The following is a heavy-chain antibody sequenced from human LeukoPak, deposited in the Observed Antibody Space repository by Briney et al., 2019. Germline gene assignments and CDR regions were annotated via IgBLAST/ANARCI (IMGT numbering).Heavy chain of an antibody. CDR3: ARVGLRFLEGGYYGMDV. CDR2: IIPIFGTA. J-gene: IGHJ6*02. Sequence: ASVKVSCKASGGTFSSYAFSWVRQAPGQGLEWMGGIIPIFGTANYAQKFQGRVTITPDESTSTAYMELSSLRSEDTAVYYCARVGLRFLEGGYYGMDVWGQGTTVTVSS. CDR1: GGTFSSYA. D-gene: IGHD3-3*01. V-gene: IGHV1-69*13.